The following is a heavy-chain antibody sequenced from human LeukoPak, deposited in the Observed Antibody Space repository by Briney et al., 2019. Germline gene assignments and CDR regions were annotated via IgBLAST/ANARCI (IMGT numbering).Heavy chain of an antibody. J-gene: IGHJ4*02. V-gene: IGHV4-59*12. Sequence: PSETLSLTCTVSGGSISSYYWSWIRQPPGKGLEWIGYIDYTGSTNYNPSLKSRVTISVDESKNQFSLKLSSVTAADTAVYYCARVRAMVRGVWVDYWGQGTLVTVSS. D-gene: IGHD3-10*01. CDR2: IDYTGST. CDR1: GGSISSYY. CDR3: ARVRAMVRGVWVDY.